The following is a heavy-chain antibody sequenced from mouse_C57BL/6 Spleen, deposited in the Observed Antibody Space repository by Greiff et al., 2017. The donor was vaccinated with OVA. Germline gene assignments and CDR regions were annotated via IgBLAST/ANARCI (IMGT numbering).Heavy chain of an antibody. CDR2: IYPGSGST. J-gene: IGHJ2*01. Sequence: QVQLHQPGAELVKPGASVKMSCKASGYTFTSYWITWVKQRPGQGLEWIGDIYPGSGSTNYNEKFKSKATLTVDTSSSTAYMQLSSLTSEDSAVYYCARGLTTGYYFDYWGQGTTLTVSS. CDR3: ARGLTTGYYFDY. CDR1: GYTFTSYW. D-gene: IGHD2-12*01. V-gene: IGHV1-55*01.